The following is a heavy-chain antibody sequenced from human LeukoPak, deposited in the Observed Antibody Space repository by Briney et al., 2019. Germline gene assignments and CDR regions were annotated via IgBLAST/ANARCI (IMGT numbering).Heavy chain of an antibody. Sequence: GGSLRLSCAVSGFTFNSQSMNWVRQAPGKGPESVSYIDSSSSTIYYADSVKGRFTISRDNAKNLLYLQMNSLRAEDTAVYYCARSRRGYSGYDSPPGLWGQGTMVTVSS. D-gene: IGHD5-12*01. CDR2: IDSSSSTI. CDR3: ARSRRGYSGYDSPPGL. J-gene: IGHJ3*01. V-gene: IGHV3-48*01. CDR1: GFTFNSQS.